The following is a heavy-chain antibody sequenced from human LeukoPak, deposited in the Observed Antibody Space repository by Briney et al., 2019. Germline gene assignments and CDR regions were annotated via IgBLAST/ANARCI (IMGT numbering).Heavy chain of an antibody. CDR3: ARAVVAVYTTGAFDI. J-gene: IGHJ3*02. V-gene: IGHV1-69*04. CDR1: GGTFSSYA. CDR2: IIPILGIA. Sequence: GASVKVSCKASGGTFSSYAISWVRQAPGQGLEWMGRIIPILGIANYAQKFQGRVTITADKSTSTAYMELSSLRSEDTAVYYCARAVVAVYTTGAFDIWGQGTMVTVSS. D-gene: IGHD2-15*01.